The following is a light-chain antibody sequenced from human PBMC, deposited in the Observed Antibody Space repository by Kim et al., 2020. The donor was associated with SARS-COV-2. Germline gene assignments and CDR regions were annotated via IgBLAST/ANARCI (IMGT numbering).Light chain of an antibody. CDR1: QRINNF. J-gene: IGKJ5*01. Sequence: SSVGDRVTITCRASQRINNFLHWFQQKPGKAPSLLIYTASRLQSGVPSRFSGSGSGTEFTLTISSLQAGDFATYYCQQLNDYPITFGQGTRLEIK. CDR3: QQLNDYPIT. CDR2: TAS. V-gene: IGKV1-9*01.